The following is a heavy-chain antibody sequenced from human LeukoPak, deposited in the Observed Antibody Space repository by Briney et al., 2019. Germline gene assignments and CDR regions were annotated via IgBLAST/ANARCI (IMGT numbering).Heavy chain of an antibody. J-gene: IGHJ3*02. V-gene: IGHV4-4*07. CDR2: IYTSGST. CDR3: ARDYYDSSGYYVAAFDI. D-gene: IGHD3-22*01. CDR1: GGSISSYY. Sequence: SETLSLTCTVSGGSISSYYWSWIRQPAGKGLEWIGRIYTSGSTNYNPSLKSRVTMSVDTSKNQFSLKLSSVTAADTAVYYCARDYYDSSGYYVAAFDIWGQGTMVTVSS.